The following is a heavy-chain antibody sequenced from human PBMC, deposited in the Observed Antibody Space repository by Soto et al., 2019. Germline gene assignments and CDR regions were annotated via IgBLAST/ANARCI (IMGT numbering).Heavy chain of an antibody. CDR2: ISGSGGST. Sequence: PGGSLRLSCAASGFTFSSYAMSWVRQAPGKGLEWVSAISGSGGSTYYADSVKGRFTISRDNSKNTLYLQMNSLRAEDTAVYYCAKDADYDDYPTLDWYFDLWGRGTLVTVSS. CDR1: GFTFSSYA. CDR3: AKDADYDDYPTLDWYFDL. J-gene: IGHJ2*01. D-gene: IGHD4-17*01. V-gene: IGHV3-23*01.